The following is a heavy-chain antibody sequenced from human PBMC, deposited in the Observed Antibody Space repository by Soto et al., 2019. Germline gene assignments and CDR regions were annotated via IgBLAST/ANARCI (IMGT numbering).Heavy chain of an antibody. CDR2: ISAYNGNT. V-gene: IGHV1-18*01. CDR3: ARDREAAAVKWASDDDAFDI. CDR1: GYTFTSYG. D-gene: IGHD6-13*01. Sequence: QVQLVQSGAEVKKPGASVKVSCKASGYTFTSYGISWVRQAPGQGLEWMGWISAYNGNTNYAQKLQGRVTMTTDTSTSTAYMELRSLRSADTAVYYCARDREAAAVKWASDDDAFDIWGQGTMVTVSS. J-gene: IGHJ3*02.